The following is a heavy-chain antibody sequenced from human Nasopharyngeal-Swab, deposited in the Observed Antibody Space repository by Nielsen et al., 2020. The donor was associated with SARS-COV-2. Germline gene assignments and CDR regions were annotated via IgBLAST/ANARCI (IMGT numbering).Heavy chain of an antibody. CDR3: ANWGHASDI. J-gene: IGHJ3*02. CDR2: VNHSGST. Sequence: SETLSLTCAVYGGSLSGSYWSWIRQSPGKGLEWIGEVNHSGSTNYNPSLKSRVTISVDTSKNQFSLKMRSVTVADTAVYFCANWGHASDIWGQGTMVTVSS. D-gene: IGHD3-16*01. V-gene: IGHV4-34*01. CDR1: GGSLSGSY.